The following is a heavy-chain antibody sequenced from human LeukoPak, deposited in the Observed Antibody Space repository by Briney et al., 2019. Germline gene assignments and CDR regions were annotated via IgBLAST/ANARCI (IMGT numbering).Heavy chain of an antibody. D-gene: IGHD2/OR15-2a*01. CDR2: IIGSGDTI. CDR1: GFTFGNYE. CDR3: ARERTTIVSGTTIGAY. J-gene: IGHJ4*02. V-gene: IGHV3-48*03. Sequence: QTGGSLRLSCAASGFTFGNYEMNWVRQAPGKGLEWISYIIGSGDTIYYADSVRGRFTISRDNAKSSLYLQMSSLRADDTAVYYCARERTTIVSGTTIGAYWGQGTLVTVSS.